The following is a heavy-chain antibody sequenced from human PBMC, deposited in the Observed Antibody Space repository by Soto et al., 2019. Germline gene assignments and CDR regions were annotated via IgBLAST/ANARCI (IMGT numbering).Heavy chain of an antibody. CDR2: IYHSGST. Sequence: SETLSLTCAVSGCSISSGGYSWSWFRQPPGKGLEWIGYIYHSGSTNYHPSLKSRVTISVDTSKNQFSLKLSSVTAADTAVYYCAREVYDYSNSYYGMDVRGQGTTVTVSS. CDR3: AREVYDYSNSYYGMDV. J-gene: IGHJ6*02. D-gene: IGHD4-4*01. V-gene: IGHV4-30-2*01. CDR1: GCSISSGGYS.